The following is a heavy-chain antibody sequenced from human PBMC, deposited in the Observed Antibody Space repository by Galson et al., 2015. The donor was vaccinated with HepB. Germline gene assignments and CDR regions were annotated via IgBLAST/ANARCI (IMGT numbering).Heavy chain of an antibody. D-gene: IGHD5/OR15-5a*01. CDR1: GYTFTSYG. CDR3: AGDRWPYSVPPDNWFDP. CDR2: ISAYNGNT. V-gene: IGHV1-18*01. Sequence: SVKVSCKASGYTFTSYGISWVRQAPGQGLEWMGWISAYNGNTNYAQKLQGRVTMTTDTSTSTAYMELRSLRSDDTAVYYCAGDRWPYSVPPDNWFDPWGQGTLVTVSS. J-gene: IGHJ5*02.